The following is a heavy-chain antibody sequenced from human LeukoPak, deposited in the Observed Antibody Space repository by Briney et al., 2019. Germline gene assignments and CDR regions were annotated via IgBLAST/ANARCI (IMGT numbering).Heavy chain of an antibody. Sequence: PSETLSLTCTVSGGSISSSSYYWGWIRQPPGKGLEWIGSIYYSGSTYYNPSLKSRVTISVDTSKNQFSLKLSSVTAADTAVYYCARRALAVAGHDYWGQGTLVTVSS. V-gene: IGHV4-39*01. CDR1: GGSISSSSYY. CDR2: IYYSGST. D-gene: IGHD6-19*01. J-gene: IGHJ4*02. CDR3: ARRALAVAGHDY.